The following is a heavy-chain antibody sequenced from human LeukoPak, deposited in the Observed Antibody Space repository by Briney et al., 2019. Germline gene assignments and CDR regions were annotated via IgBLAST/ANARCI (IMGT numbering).Heavy chain of an antibody. V-gene: IGHV1-2*02. CDR1: GCNFTDYY. Sequence: ASVKVSCKASGCNFTDYYMHWVRQAPGQGLERMGWINPNSGGTHYAQKFQGRVTMARDTSISTAYMELSRLRSDDTAVYYCARGSGSAVYYPFDNWGHGNLVTVSS. CDR3: ARGSGSAVYYPFDN. J-gene: IGHJ4*01. CDR2: INPNSGGT. D-gene: IGHD3-10*01.